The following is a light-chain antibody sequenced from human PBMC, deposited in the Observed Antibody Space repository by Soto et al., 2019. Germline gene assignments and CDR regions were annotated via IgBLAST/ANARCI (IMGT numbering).Light chain of an antibody. CDR2: DAS. V-gene: IGKV1-5*01. J-gene: IGKJ1*01. CDR3: QQYNSYPWT. CDR1: QSISNW. Sequence: DIHITHSPSTLSASLVDRVTITCRASQSISNWLAWYHQKPGKAPNLLIYDASTLESGVPSRFSGSGSGTEFTLTISSLRPDDFATYYCQQYNSYPWTFGQGTKVDIK.